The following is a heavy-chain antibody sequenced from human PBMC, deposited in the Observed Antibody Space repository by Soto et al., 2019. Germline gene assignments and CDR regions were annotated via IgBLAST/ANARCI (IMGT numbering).Heavy chain of an antibody. V-gene: IGHV3-23*01. D-gene: IGHD3-3*01. CDR1: GFTFSSYA. CDR2: ISGSGGST. CDR3: AKVASGFLEWLSLNWFDP. Sequence: GGSLRLSCAASGFTFSSYAMSWVRQAPGKGLEWVSAISGSGGSTYYADSVKGRFTISRDNSKNTLYLQMNSLRAEDTAVYYCAKVASGFLEWLSLNWFDPWGQGTLVTVSS. J-gene: IGHJ5*02.